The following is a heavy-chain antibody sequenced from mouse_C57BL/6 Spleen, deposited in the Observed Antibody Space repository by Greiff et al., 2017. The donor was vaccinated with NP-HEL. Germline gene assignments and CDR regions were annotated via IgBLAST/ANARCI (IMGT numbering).Heavy chain of an antibody. CDR1: GYTFTSYW. CDR3: ARSCYGRGLYYFDY. Sequence: QVQLQQPGAELVMPGASVKLSCKASGYTFTSYWMHWVKQRPGQGLEWIGEIDPADSDTNYNQKFKGKSTLTVDKSSSTAYMQLSSLTSEDSAVYYCARSCYGRGLYYFDYWGQGTPLTVSS. D-gene: IGHD1-1*01. V-gene: IGHV1-69*01. CDR2: IDPADSDT. J-gene: IGHJ2*01.